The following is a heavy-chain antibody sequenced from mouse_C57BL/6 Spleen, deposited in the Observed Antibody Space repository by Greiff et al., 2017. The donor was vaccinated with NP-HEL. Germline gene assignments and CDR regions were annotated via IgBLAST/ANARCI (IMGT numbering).Heavy chain of an antibody. CDR3: ARSHYYGSSHWYFDV. CDR1: GYTFTDYY. D-gene: IGHD1-1*01. Sequence: VQLKQSGPELVKPGASVKISCKASGYTFTDYYMNWVKQSHGKSLEWIGDINPNNGGTSYNQKFKGKATLTVDKSSSTAYMELRSLTSEDSAVYYCARSHYYGSSHWYFDVWGTGTTVTVSS. J-gene: IGHJ1*03. CDR2: INPNNGGT. V-gene: IGHV1-26*01.